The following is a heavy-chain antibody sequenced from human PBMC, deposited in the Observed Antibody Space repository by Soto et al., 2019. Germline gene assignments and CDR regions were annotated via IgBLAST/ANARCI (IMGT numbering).Heavy chain of an antibody. J-gene: IGHJ4*02. CDR1: GGTFSSYT. V-gene: IGHV1-69*02. CDR3: ARAARVGLRWYYFDY. D-gene: IGHD6-6*01. Sequence: ASVKVSCKASGGTFSSYTISWVRQAPGQGLEWMGRIIPILGIANYAQKFQGRVTITTDKSTSTAYMELSSLRSEDTAVYYCARAARVGLRWYYFDYWGQGTLVTVSS. CDR2: IIPILGIA.